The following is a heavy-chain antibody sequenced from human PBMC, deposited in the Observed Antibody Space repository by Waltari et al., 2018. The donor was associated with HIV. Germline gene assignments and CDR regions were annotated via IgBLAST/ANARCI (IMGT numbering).Heavy chain of an antibody. CDR1: GGSISSYY. Sequence: QVQLQESGPGLVKPSETLSLTCTVSGGSISSYYWSCIRQPPGKGLEWIGYIYYSGSTNYNPSLKSRVTISVDTSKNQFSLKLSSVTAADTAVYYCARAAGGGAEYFQHWGQGTLVTVSS. J-gene: IGHJ1*01. CDR2: IYYSGST. V-gene: IGHV4-59*01. CDR3: ARAAGGGAEYFQH. D-gene: IGHD3-10*01.